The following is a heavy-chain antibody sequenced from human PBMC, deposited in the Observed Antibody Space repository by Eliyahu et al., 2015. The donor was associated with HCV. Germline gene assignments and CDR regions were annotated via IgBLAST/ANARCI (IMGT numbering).Heavy chain of an antibody. V-gene: IGHV3-72*01. CDR2: SRXKRHSYTT. D-gene: IGHD2-15*01. J-gene: IGHJ6*02. CDR1: GFSFSDXY. CDR3: ARGARVEADANYYGFDV. Sequence: EVQLVXSGGGLVQPGGSLRLSXAVXGFSFSDXYXXXVRQAPGKGLEWVGRSRXKRHSYTTEYTASVKGRFTISRDDSKTSLHLQMNSLKIEDTATYYCARGARVEADANYYGFDVWGQGTTVTVSS.